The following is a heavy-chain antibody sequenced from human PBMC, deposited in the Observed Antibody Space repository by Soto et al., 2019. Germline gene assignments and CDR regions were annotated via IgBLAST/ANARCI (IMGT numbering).Heavy chain of an antibody. Sequence: PSETLSLTCAVSGGSISSSNWWSWVRQPPGKGLEWIGEIYHSGSTNYNPSLKSRVTISVDKSKNQFSLKLSSVTAADTAVYYCARQGSGSYRFWDYWGQGTLVTVSS. V-gene: IGHV4-4*02. CDR1: GGSISSSNW. D-gene: IGHD1-26*01. CDR3: ARQGSGSYRFWDY. J-gene: IGHJ4*02. CDR2: IYHSGST.